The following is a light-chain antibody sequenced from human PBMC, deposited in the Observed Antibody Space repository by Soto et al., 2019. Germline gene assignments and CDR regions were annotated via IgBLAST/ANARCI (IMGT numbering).Light chain of an antibody. CDR1: QSVSTK. CDR3: QQYNNWPPIT. Sequence: EVVMTQSPATLSVSPGERATLSCRASQSVSTKLAWYQQKPGQAPRLLIYGASTRATGVPDRFSGSGSGTEFTLTISSLQSEDFAVYYCQQYNNWPPITFGQGTRLDIK. V-gene: IGKV3-15*01. CDR2: GAS. J-gene: IGKJ5*01.